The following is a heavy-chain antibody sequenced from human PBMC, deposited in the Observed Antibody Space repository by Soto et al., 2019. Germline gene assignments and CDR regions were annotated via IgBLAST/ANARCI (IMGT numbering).Heavy chain of an antibody. D-gene: IGHD3-10*01. CDR1: GYTFTSYA. CDR3: ARELGVYGMDV. V-gene: IGHV1-3*01. CDR2: INAGNGNT. Sequence: ASVKVSCKASGYTFTSYAMYWVRQAPGQRLEWMGWINAGNGNTKYSQKFQGRVTITRDTSASTAYMELSSLRSEDTAVYYCARELGVYGMDVWGQGTTVTVSS. J-gene: IGHJ6*02.